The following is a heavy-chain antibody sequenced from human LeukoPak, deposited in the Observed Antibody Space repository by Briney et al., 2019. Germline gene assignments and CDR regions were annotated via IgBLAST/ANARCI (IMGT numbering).Heavy chain of an antibody. CDR1: GFTFSSYA. CDR3: ASYLGSSGYVDY. CDR2: ISCDGSNK. V-gene: IGHV3-30-3*01. J-gene: IGHJ4*02. Sequence: GGSLRLSCAASGFTFSSYAMHWVRQAPGKGLEWVAVISCDGSNKYYADSVKGRFTISRDNSKNTLYLQMNSLRAEDTAVYYCASYLGSSGYVDYWGQGTLVTVSS. D-gene: IGHD3-3*01.